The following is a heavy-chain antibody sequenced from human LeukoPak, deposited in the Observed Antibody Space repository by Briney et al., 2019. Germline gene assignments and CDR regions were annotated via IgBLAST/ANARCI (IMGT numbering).Heavy chain of an antibody. CDR1: GYTFTSYD. Sequence: ASVKVSCKASGYTFTSYDINWVRQATGQGLEWMGWMNPNSGNTGYAQKFQGRVTMTRNTSMSTAYMELSSLRSEDTAVYYCAREKCGGDCYSGDFDCWGQGTLVTVSS. D-gene: IGHD2-21*02. CDR2: MNPNSGNT. CDR3: AREKCGGDCYSGDFDC. V-gene: IGHV1-8*01. J-gene: IGHJ4*02.